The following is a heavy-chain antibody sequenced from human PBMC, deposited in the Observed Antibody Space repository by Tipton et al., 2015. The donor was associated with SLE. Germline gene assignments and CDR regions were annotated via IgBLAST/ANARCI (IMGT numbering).Heavy chain of an antibody. D-gene: IGHD1-26*01. CDR1: GGSFSGYY. CDR2: INHSGST. J-gene: IGHJ6*03. Sequence: TLSLTCAVYGGSFSGYYWSWIRQPPGKGLEWIGEINHSGSTNYNPSLKRRVTISVDTSKNQFSLKLSSVTAADTAVYYCARAGWEILPYYYYMDVWGKGTTVTVSS. CDR3: ARAGWEILPYYYYMDV. V-gene: IGHV4-34*01.